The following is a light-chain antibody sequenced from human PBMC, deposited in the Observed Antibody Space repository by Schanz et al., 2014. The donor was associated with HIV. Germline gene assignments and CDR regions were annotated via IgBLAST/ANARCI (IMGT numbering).Light chain of an antibody. CDR3: QQYGSSPWT. CDR2: GAS. Sequence: EIVLTQSPGTLSLSPGERGTLSCRASQSVKSNFIGWYQQKPGQAPRLLIFGASNRATGIPDRFSGGVSGTDFTLTISRVEPEDYAVYYCQQYGSSPWTFDQGTRVDVK. V-gene: IGKV3-20*01. CDR1: QSVKSNF. J-gene: IGKJ1*01.